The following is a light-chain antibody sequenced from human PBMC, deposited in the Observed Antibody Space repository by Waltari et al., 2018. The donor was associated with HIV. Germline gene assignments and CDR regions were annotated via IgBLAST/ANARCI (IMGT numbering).Light chain of an antibody. Sequence: SSELTQPPSVSVSPGQTARLTCSGDASPKPYTHWFQQKPGQAPVVVIHKNTERPSGIPERFSASRSGTTVTLTITGVQTDDEADYYCLAADRSGTYVFGPGTTVTVL. J-gene: IGLJ1*01. CDR1: ASPKPY. CDR2: KNT. CDR3: LAADRSGTYV. V-gene: IGLV3-25*03.